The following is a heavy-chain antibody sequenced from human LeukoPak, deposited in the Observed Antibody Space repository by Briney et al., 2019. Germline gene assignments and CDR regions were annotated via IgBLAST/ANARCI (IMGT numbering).Heavy chain of an antibody. CDR3: ARGVSPDAFDI. CDR2: INPDSGGT. V-gene: IGHV1-2*02. J-gene: IGHJ3*02. CDR1: GYTFTGYQ. D-gene: IGHD6-13*01. Sequence: ASVKVSCKASGYTFTGYQMHWVRQAPGQGLEWIGWINPDSGGTNYAQKFQGRVTMTRDTSISTAYMELSRLRSDDTAVYFCARGVSPDAFDIWGQGTMVTVSS.